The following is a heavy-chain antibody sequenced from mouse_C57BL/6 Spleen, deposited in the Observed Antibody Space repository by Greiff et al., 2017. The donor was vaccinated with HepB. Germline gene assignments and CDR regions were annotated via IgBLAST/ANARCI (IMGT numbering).Heavy chain of an antibody. CDR1: GFTFSDYG. Sequence: EVQLVESGGGLVQPGGSLKLSCAASGFTFSDYGMAWVRQAPRKGPEWVAFISNLAYSIYYADTVTGRFTISRENAKNTLYLEMSSLRSEDTAMYYCARQKERPDYAQFAYWGQGTLVTVSA. CDR2: ISNLAYSI. D-gene: IGHD1-1*01. J-gene: IGHJ3*01. V-gene: IGHV5-15*01. CDR3: ARQKERPDYAQFAY.